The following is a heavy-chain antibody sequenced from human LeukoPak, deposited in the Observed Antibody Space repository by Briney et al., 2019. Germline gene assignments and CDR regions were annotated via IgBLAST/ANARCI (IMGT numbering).Heavy chain of an antibody. CDR1: GFTFSSYA. J-gene: IGHJ4*02. D-gene: IGHD6-13*01. V-gene: IGHV3-23*01. Sequence: GGCLRLSCAAPGFTFSSYAMSWVRPAPGEGLGWVSAISGSGGSTYYADSVKGRFTISRDNSKNTLYLQMNSLRAEDTAVYYCAKHHVGSSWYYFDYWGQGTLVTVSS. CDR3: AKHHVGSSWYYFDY. CDR2: ISGSGGST.